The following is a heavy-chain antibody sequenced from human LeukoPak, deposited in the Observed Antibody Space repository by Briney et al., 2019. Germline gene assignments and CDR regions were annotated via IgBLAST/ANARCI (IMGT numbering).Heavy chain of an antibody. CDR3: TTLYQSSIAALPKGY. Sequence: GSLRLSCAASGFTFSSYAMSWVRQAPGKGLEWVSAISGSGGSTYYADSVKGRFTISRDNSKNTLYLQMNSLKTEDTAVYYCTTLYQSSIAALPKGYWGQGTLVPVSS. V-gene: IGHV3-23*01. J-gene: IGHJ4*02. D-gene: IGHD6-6*01. CDR1: GFTFSSYA. CDR2: ISGSGGST.